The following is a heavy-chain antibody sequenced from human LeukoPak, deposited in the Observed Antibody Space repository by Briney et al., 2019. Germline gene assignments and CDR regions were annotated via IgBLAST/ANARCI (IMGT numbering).Heavy chain of an antibody. CDR1: GFTVSSNY. CDR3: ARTRFGELLGAFDI. D-gene: IGHD3-10*01. V-gene: IGHV3-53*01. J-gene: IGHJ3*02. CDR2: IYSGGST. Sequence: GGSLRLSCAASGFTVSSNYMSWVRQAPGEGLGWVSVIYSGGSTYYADSVRGRFTISRDNSKNTLYLQMNSLRAEDTAVYYCARTRFGELLGAFDIWGQGTMVTVSS.